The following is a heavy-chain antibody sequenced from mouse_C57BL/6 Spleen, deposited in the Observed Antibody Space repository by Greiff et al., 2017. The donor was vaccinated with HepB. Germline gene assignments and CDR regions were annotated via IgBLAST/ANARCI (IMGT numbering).Heavy chain of an antibody. D-gene: IGHD1-1*01. Sequence: VQLQESGPELVKPGASVKISCKASGYSFTSYYIHWVKQRPGQGLEWIGWIYPGSGNTKYNEKFKGKATLTADTSSSTAYMQLSSLTSEDSAVYYCARPYGSSLNYYAMDYWGQGTSVTVSS. CDR2: IYPGSGNT. J-gene: IGHJ4*01. CDR1: GYSFTSYY. CDR3: ARPYGSSLNYYAMDY. V-gene: IGHV1-66*01.